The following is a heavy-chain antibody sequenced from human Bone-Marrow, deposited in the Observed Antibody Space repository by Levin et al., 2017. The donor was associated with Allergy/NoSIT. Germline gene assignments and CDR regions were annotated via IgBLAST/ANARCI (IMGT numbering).Heavy chain of an antibody. V-gene: IGHV3-72*01. Sequence: GGSLRLSCAVSGFTFSDHYMDWVRQAPGRGLEYIGRSRIKADNYATEYAASVKARFTISRDNSGNLFYLQMRSLRAEDTAVYYCVRDVGGLYNYWGRGTLVTVSS. CDR3: VRDVGGLYNY. D-gene: IGHD3-10*01. CDR2: SRIKADNYAT. J-gene: IGHJ4*02. CDR1: GFTFSDHY.